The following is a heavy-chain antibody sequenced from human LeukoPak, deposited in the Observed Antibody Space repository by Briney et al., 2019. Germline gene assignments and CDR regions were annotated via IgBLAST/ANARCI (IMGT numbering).Heavy chain of an antibody. CDR1: GYTFTGYY. V-gene: IGHV1-8*02. D-gene: IGHD3-10*01. CDR2: MNPNSGNT. J-gene: IGHJ4*02. Sequence: ASVKVSCKASGYTFTGYYIHWVRQATGQGLEWMGWMNPNSGNTGYAQKFQGRVTMTRNTSISTAYMELSSLRSEDTAVYYCARHYGSGSYFGYWGQGTLVTVSS. CDR3: ARHYGSGSYFGY.